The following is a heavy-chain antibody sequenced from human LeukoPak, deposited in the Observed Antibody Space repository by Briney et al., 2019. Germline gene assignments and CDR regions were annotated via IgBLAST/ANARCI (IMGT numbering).Heavy chain of an antibody. J-gene: IGHJ4*02. Sequence: SVKVSCKASGGTFSCYAISWVRQAPGQGLEWMGGIIPIFGTANYAQKFQGRVTITADESTSTAYMELSSLRSEDTAVYYCARAIAARSPFDYWGQGTLVTVSS. CDR2: IIPIFGTA. CDR3: ARAIAARSPFDY. CDR1: GGTFSCYA. V-gene: IGHV1-69*13. D-gene: IGHD6-6*01.